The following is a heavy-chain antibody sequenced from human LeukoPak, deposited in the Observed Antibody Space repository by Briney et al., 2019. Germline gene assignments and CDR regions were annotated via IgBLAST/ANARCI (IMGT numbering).Heavy chain of an antibody. CDR3: AREQAAAGTAYFDY. J-gene: IGHJ4*02. D-gene: IGHD6-13*01. V-gene: IGHV1-2*02. Sequence: ASVKVSCKASGYTFTGYYMRWVRQAPGQGLEWMGWINPNSGGTNFAQKFQGRVTMTRDTSISTAYMELSRLRSDDTAVYYCAREQAAAGTAYFDYWGQGTLVTVSS. CDR1: GYTFTGYY. CDR2: INPNSGGT.